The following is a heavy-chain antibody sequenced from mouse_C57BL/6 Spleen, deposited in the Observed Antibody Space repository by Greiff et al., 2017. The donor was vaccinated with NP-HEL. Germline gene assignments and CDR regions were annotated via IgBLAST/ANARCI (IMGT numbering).Heavy chain of an antibody. CDR1: GFTFSSYG. D-gene: IGHD2-9*01. CDR3: ARQAYYGYDYYFDY. Sequence: EVKLVESGGDLVKPGGSLKLSCAASGFTFSSYGMSWVRQTPDKRLEWVATISSGGSYTYYPDSVKGRFTISRDNAKNTLYLQMSSLKSEDTAMYYCARQAYYGYDYYFDYWGQGTTLTVSS. V-gene: IGHV5-6*01. J-gene: IGHJ2*01. CDR2: ISSGGSYT.